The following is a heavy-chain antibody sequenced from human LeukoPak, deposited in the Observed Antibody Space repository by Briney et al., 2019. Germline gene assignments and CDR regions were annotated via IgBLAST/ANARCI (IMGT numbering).Heavy chain of an antibody. Sequence: SETLSLTCTVSGGSISSSSYYWGWIRQPPGKGLEWIGSIYHSGSTYYNPSLKSRVTISVGTSKNQFSLKLSSVTAADTAVYYCARAATYYYGSGSIDYWGQGTLVTVSS. CDR1: GGSISSSSYY. CDR2: IYHSGST. D-gene: IGHD3-10*01. V-gene: IGHV4-39*07. J-gene: IGHJ4*02. CDR3: ARAATYYYGSGSIDY.